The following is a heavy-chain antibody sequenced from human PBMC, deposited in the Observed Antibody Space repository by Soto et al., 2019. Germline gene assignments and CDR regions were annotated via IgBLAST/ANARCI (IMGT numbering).Heavy chain of an antibody. D-gene: IGHD6-13*01. Sequence: QVQLVQSGAEVKKPGSSVKVSCTASGGTFSSYAISWVRQAPGKGLEWMGGIIPIFGTANYAQKFQGRVTITADESTSIAYMELSSLRSYDTAVYYCASFRQQLVQDYFDYWGQGTLVTVSS. V-gene: IGHV1-69*01. CDR1: GGTFSSYA. CDR3: ASFRQQLVQDYFDY. J-gene: IGHJ4*02. CDR2: IIPIFGTA.